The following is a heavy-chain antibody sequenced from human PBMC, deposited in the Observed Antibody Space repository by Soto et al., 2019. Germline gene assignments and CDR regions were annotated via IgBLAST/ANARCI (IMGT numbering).Heavy chain of an antibody. Sequence: QVQLVQSGAEVKKPGASVKVSCKASGYTFTSYGISWVRQAPGQGLEWMGWISAYNGNTNYAQKLQGRATMTTDTSTNTAYMELRSLRSDDTAVYYCARGRPGDSSGYYFYFYYWGQGTLVTVSS. V-gene: IGHV1-18*01. CDR3: ARGRPGDSSGYYFYFYY. J-gene: IGHJ4*02. D-gene: IGHD3-22*01. CDR2: ISAYNGNT. CDR1: GYTFTSYG.